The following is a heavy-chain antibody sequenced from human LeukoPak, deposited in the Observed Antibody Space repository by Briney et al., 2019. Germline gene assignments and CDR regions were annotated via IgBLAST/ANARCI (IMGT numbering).Heavy chain of an antibody. D-gene: IGHD6-19*01. CDR2: ISWNSGSI. CDR3: AKDAVAVTERGYFDY. Sequence: GGSLRLSCAASGFTFSYYAMSWVRQAPGKGLEWVSGISWNSGSIGYADSVKGRFTISRDNAKNSLYLQMNSLRAEDTALYYCAKDAVAVTERGYFDYWGQGTLVTVSS. J-gene: IGHJ4*02. CDR1: GFTFSYYA. V-gene: IGHV3-9*01.